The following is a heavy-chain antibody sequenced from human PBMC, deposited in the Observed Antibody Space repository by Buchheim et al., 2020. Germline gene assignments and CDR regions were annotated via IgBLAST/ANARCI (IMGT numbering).Heavy chain of an antibody. V-gene: IGHV3-7*01. Sequence: EVQLVESGGGLVQPGGSLRLSCAASGFTFSSYWMSWVRQASGKGLEWVANIKQDGSEKYYVDSVKGRFTISSNNAKNSLYLQMNSLRAEDTAVYYCARDRRGGDWYFDYWGQGTL. CDR2: IKQDGSEK. D-gene: IGHD3-9*01. CDR1: GFTFSSYW. J-gene: IGHJ4*02. CDR3: ARDRRGGDWYFDY.